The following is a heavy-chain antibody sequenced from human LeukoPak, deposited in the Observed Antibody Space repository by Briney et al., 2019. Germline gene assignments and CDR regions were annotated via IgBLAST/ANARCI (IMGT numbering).Heavy chain of an antibody. Sequence: SVKVSCKASGGTFSSYAISWVRQAPGQGLEWMGGIIPIFGTANYAQKFQGRVTITADESTSTAYMELSSLRSEDTAVYYCATGLRYPPTNWFDPWGQGTLVTVSS. J-gene: IGHJ5*02. CDR3: ATGLRYPPTNWFDP. V-gene: IGHV1-69*13. D-gene: IGHD3-9*01. CDR1: GGTFSSYA. CDR2: IIPIFGTA.